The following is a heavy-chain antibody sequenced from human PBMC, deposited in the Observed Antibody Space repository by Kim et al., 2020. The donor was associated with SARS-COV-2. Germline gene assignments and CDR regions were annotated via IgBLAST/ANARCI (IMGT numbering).Heavy chain of an antibody. V-gene: IGHV1-69*13. J-gene: IGHJ6*02. D-gene: IGHD4-4*01. CDR2: IIPIFGTA. CDR3: ARGVLGTTQGGYYYYGMDV. Sequence: SVKVSCKASGGTFSSYAISWVRQAPGQGLEWMGGIIPIFGTANYAQKFQGRVTITADESTSTAYMELSSLRSEDTAVYYCARGVLGTTQGGYYYYGMDVWGQGTTVTVSS. CDR1: GGTFSSYA.